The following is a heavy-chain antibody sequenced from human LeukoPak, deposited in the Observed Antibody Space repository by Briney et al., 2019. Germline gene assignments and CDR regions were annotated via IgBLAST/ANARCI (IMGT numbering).Heavy chain of an antibody. J-gene: IGHJ6*03. CDR1: GFTFSSYW. CDR2: IKEDGSEK. V-gene: IGHV3-7*05. Sequence: GGSLRLSCAASGFTFSSYWMSWVRQAPGKGLGWVATIKEDGSEKYSVDSVKGRFTISRDNAKNSLYLQMNSLRAEDTAIYYCAKNGDRGAYCTGGTCYPYFYYYMDVWGKGTTVTI. D-gene: IGHD2-15*01. CDR3: AKNGDRGAYCTGGTCYPYFYYYMDV.